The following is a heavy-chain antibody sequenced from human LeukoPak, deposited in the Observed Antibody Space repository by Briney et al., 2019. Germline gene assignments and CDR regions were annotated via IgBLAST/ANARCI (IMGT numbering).Heavy chain of an antibody. CDR1: GYSFTSYW. D-gene: IGHD6-19*01. Sequence: GESLKISCKASGYSFTSYWISWVRQMPRKGLEWMGRIDHSDSYTNYSPSFQGHVTISADKSISTAYLQWSSLKASDTAMYYCARQSIAVAGRYFDYWGQGTLVTVSS. V-gene: IGHV5-10-1*01. CDR3: ARQSIAVAGRYFDY. CDR2: IDHSDSYT. J-gene: IGHJ4*02.